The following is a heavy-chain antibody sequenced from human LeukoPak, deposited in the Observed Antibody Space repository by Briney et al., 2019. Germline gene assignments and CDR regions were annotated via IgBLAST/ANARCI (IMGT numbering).Heavy chain of an antibody. CDR2: ISYDGSNK. J-gene: IGHJ4*02. Sequence: PGGSLRLSCAASGFTFSSYGMHWVRQAPGKGLEWVAVISYDGSNKYYADSVKGRFTVSRDNSKNTLYLQMDSLRVEDSAMYYCAKDFIIGVVQKVFDYWGQGTLVTVSS. CDR1: GFTFSSYG. CDR3: AKDFIIGVVQKVFDY. D-gene: IGHD3-10*01. V-gene: IGHV3-30*18.